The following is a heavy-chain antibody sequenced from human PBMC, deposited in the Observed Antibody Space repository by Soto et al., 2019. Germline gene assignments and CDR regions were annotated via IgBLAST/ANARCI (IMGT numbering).Heavy chain of an antibody. CDR2: IYYSGST. Sequence: PSETLSLTWTVSGGSISNYYWSRIRQPPGKGLEWIGYIYYSGSTNYNPSLKSRVTISVDTSKNQFSLKLSSVTAADTAVYYCARAPYSSGDYFDYWGQGTLVTVSS. CDR3: ARAPYSSGDYFDY. J-gene: IGHJ4*02. CDR1: GGSISNYY. V-gene: IGHV4-59*01. D-gene: IGHD6-19*01.